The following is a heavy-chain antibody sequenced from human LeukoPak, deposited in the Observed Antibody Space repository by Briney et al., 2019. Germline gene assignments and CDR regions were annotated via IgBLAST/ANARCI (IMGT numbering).Heavy chain of an antibody. Sequence: GGSPRLSCAASGFTFSQDWMSWVRQAPGKGLEGVANIKHDGSEKQDGSEKNYVDSVKGRFTISRDNAKNSLYLQMNSLRAEDTAVYYCARSGRGVDSFYFYMDVWGKGTTVTVSS. J-gene: IGHJ6*03. CDR2: IKHDGSEKQDGSEK. CDR3: ARSGRGVDSFYFYMDV. CDR1: GFTFSQDW. D-gene: IGHD3-10*01. V-gene: IGHV3-7*01.